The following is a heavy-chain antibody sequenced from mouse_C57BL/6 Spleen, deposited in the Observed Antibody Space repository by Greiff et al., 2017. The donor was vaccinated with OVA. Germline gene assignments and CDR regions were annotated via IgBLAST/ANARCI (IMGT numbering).Heavy chain of an antibody. Sequence: VKLMESGAELVRPGASVKLSCKASGYTFTDYYINWVKQRPGQGLEWIARIYPGSGNTYYNEKFKGKATLTAEKSSSTAYMQLSSLTSEDSAVYFCARENDGYSYWYFDVWGTGTTVTVSS. CDR1: GYTFTDYY. V-gene: IGHV1-76*01. J-gene: IGHJ1*03. CDR2: IYPGSGNT. D-gene: IGHD2-3*01. CDR3: ARENDGYSYWYFDV.